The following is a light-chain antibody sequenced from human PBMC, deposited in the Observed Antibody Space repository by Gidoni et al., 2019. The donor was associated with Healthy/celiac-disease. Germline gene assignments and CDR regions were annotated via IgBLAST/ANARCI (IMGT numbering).Light chain of an antibody. J-gene: IGKJ2*01. V-gene: IGKV1-39*01. Sequence: IHLTLSPSSLSASVGDRVTITCRASQSISSYLDWYQQKPGKAPKPLIYAASSLQSGVPSRFSGSGSGTDFTLTINSLQPEDFATYYCQQNYNNPRAFGQGTKLEIK. CDR3: QQNYNNPRA. CDR1: QSISSY. CDR2: AAS.